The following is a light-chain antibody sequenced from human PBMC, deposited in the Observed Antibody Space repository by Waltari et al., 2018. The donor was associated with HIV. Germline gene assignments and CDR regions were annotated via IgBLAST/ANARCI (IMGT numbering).Light chain of an antibody. CDR1: HTGSNR. J-gene: IGLJ2*01. CDR3: QVWDSSSDHVV. CDR2: YDS. Sequence: SYVLTQPPSVSVAPGKTARINCGGNHTGSNRGHWYQQNPGQAPVLVIYYDSDSPSGIPERVSGSNSGNTATLTISRVEAGDEADYYCQVWDSSSDHVVFGGGTKLTVL. V-gene: IGLV3-21*04.